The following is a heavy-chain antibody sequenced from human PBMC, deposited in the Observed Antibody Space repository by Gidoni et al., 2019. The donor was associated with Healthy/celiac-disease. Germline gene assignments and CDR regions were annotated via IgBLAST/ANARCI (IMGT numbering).Heavy chain of an antibody. Sequence: EVQLVESGGGLVQPGRSLRLSCTACGFTFGDYAMSWFRQAPGKGLEWVGFIRSKAYGGTTEYAASVKGRFTISRDDSKSIAYLQMNSLKTEDTAVYYCTSSPHYDSSGYHPRDAFDIWGQGTMVTVSS. V-gene: IGHV3-49*03. CDR2: IRSKAYGGTT. CDR3: TSSPHYDSSGYHPRDAFDI. D-gene: IGHD3-22*01. J-gene: IGHJ3*02. CDR1: GFTFGDYA.